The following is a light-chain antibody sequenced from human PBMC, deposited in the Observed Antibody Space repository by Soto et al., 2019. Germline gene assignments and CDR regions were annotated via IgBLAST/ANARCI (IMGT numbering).Light chain of an antibody. CDR3: QSYDSDNHWVV. V-gene: IGLV6-57*04. J-gene: IGLJ2*01. Sequence: NFMLTQPHSVSESPGKTVTISCTRSSGTIDSNYVQWYQQRPACAPTTVIYEDNRRPSGVPDRFSGSTDSSSNSASLTISGLKTDDEADYYCQSYDSDNHWVVFGGGTKLTVL. CDR2: EDN. CDR1: SGTIDSNY.